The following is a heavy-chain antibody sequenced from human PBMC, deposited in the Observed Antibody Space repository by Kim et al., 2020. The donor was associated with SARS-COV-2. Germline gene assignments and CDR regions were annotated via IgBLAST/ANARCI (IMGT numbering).Heavy chain of an antibody. V-gene: IGHV4-59*01. CDR1: GGSISSYY. J-gene: IGHJ4*01. D-gene: IGHD3-10*01. CDR2: IYYSGST. Sequence: SETLSLTCTVSGGSISSYYWSWIRQPPGKGLEWIGYIYYSGSTNYNPSLKSRVTISVDTSKNQFSLKLSSVTAADTAVYYCASLSTMVRGVPAPFDYWG. CDR3: ASLSTMVRGVPAPFDY.